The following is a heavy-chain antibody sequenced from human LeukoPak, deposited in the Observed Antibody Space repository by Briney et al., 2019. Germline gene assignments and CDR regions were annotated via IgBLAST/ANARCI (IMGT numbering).Heavy chain of an antibody. Sequence: GGSLRLSCAASGFTFSSYWMSWVRQAPGKGLEGVANIKPDGSEKYYVDSVKGRFTISRDNAKNALYLQMNSLRAEDTAVYYCAREDCSSTSCYEGNWFDPWGQGPLLTVSS. CDR2: IKPDGSEK. CDR1: GFTFSSYW. D-gene: IGHD2-2*01. V-gene: IGHV3-7*01. CDR3: AREDCSSTSCYEGNWFDP. J-gene: IGHJ5*02.